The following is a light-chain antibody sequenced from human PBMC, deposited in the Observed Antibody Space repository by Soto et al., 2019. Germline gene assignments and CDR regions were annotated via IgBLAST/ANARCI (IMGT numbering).Light chain of an antibody. V-gene: IGKV1-39*01. CDR1: QSISSY. J-gene: IGKJ4*01. CDR3: QPRYSPPLVT. Sequence: DIQMPQSPSSLSASVGDIDTITCRASQSISSYLNWYQQKPGKAPKLLIYAASSLQSGVPSRFRACGSGTDFTLPISSLQREEAATYYCQPRYSPPLVTSGGGTKVEIK. CDR2: AAS.